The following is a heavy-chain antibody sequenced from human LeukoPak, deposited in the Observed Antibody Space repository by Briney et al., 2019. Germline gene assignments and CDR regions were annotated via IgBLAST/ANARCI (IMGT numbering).Heavy chain of an antibody. V-gene: IGHV4-38-2*01. CDR3: ARPVTVVTPDWYFDL. Sequence: SETLSLTCAVSGYSISSGYYWGWIRQPPGKGLEWIGSTYHSGSTYYNPSLKSRVTISVDTSKNQFSLKLSSVTAADTAVYYCARPVTVVTPDWYFDLWGRGTLVTVSS. CDR2: TYHSGST. D-gene: IGHD4-23*01. J-gene: IGHJ2*01. CDR1: GYSISSGYY.